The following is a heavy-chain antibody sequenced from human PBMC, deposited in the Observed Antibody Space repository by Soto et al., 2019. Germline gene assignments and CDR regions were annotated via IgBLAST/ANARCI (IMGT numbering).Heavy chain of an antibody. CDR3: ARHLPYSSGKGYYYYYGTDV. Sequence: SETLSLTCTVSGGSISSSSYYWGWIRQPPGKGLEWIGSIYYSGSTYYNPPLKSRVTISVDTSKNQFSLKLSSVTAADTAVYYCARHLPYSSGKGYYYYYGTDVWGQGTTVTVSS. D-gene: IGHD6-19*01. CDR1: GGSISSSSYY. J-gene: IGHJ6*02. V-gene: IGHV4-39*01. CDR2: IYYSGST.